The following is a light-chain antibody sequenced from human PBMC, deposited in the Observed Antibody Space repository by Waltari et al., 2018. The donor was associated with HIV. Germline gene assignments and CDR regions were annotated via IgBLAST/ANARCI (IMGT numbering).Light chain of an antibody. V-gene: IGLV2-18*02. CDR2: EVN. J-gene: IGLJ2*01. CDR1: SSDVGSFNR. CDR3: SSYTTSSTVL. Sequence: QSALTQPPSVSGSPGQSVTLSCSGTSSDVGSFNRVSWYQQPPGTAPKLMIYEVNNRPSGVPDRFSGSKSGNTASLTISGLQPEDEADYYCSSYTTSSTVLFGGGTKLTVL.